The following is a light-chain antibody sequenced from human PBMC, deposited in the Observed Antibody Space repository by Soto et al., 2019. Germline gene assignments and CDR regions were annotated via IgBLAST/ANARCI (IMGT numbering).Light chain of an antibody. Sequence: EIVMTQSPATLSASPGERATLSCRASQSVSNHLAWYQQKPGQAPRLLIYGASTRATGIPARFSGSGSGTEFILTINSLQSADFAVYYCHQYHNWPPWTFGQGTKVEIK. CDR2: GAS. V-gene: IGKV3-15*01. J-gene: IGKJ1*01. CDR1: QSVSNH. CDR3: HQYHNWPPWT.